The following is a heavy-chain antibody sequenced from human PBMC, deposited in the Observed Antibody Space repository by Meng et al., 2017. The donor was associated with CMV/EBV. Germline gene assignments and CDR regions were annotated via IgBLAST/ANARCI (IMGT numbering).Heavy chain of an antibody. J-gene: IGHJ4*02. CDR1: GFSLSTSGVG. CDR3: ARIAAAGRFDY. D-gene: IGHD6-13*01. V-gene: IGHV2-5*02. CDR2: IYWDDDK. Sequence: IPLKESVPTLVNPTLTLTLSCTLSGFSLSTSGVGVGWIRQPPGKALEWLALIYWDDDKRYSPSLKSRLTITKDTSKNQVVLTMTNMDPVDTATYYCARIAAAGRFDYWGQGTLVTVSS.